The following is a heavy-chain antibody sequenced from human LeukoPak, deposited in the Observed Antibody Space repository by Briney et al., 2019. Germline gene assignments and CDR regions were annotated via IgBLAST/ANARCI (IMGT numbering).Heavy chain of an antibody. CDR3: ARDRQRFLEWSCPDI. CDR1: GFTFDDYG. D-gene: IGHD3-3*01. V-gene: IGHV3-20*04. Sequence: PEGSLRLSGAASGFTFDDYGMSWVRQAPGKGLEWVSGINWNGGSTGYADSVKGRFTISRDNAKNSLYLQMNSLRAEDTALYYCARDRQRFLEWSCPDIWGRGTMVTVSS. J-gene: IGHJ3*02. CDR2: INWNGGST.